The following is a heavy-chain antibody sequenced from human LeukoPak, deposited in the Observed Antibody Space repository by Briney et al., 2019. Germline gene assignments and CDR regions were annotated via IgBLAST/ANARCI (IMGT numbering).Heavy chain of an antibody. Sequence: GGSLRLSCAASGFTFSDYYMSWIRQAPGKGLEWVSYISSSSSYTNYADSVKGRFTISRDNAKNSLYLQMNSLRAEDTAVYYCARTRKCSGGSCYSNWFDPWGQGILVTVSS. V-gene: IGHV3-11*06. J-gene: IGHJ5*02. CDR1: GFTFSDYY. CDR2: ISSSSSYT. CDR3: ARTRKCSGGSCYSNWFDP. D-gene: IGHD2-15*01.